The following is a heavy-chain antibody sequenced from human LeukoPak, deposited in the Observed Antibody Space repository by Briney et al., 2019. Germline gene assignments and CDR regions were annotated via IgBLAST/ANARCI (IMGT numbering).Heavy chain of an antibody. CDR2: ISTSGTYI. J-gene: IGHJ4*02. V-gene: IGHV3-21*01. Sequence: GGSLRLSCAASGFTFSTCSMNWVRQAPGKGLEWVSSISTSGTYIYYADSLKGRFTISRDNAKNSLYLQMHSLRAEDTAVYYCARDRTFDYWGQGTLVTVSS. CDR3: ARDRTFDY. CDR1: GFTFSTCS.